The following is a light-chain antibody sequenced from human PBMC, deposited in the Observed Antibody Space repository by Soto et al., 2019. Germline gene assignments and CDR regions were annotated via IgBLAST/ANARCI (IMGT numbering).Light chain of an antibody. CDR3: CSYTTSNNRQIV. CDR1: SSDVGGYNY. Sequence: QPVLTRPASVSGSPGQSITISCTGTSSDVGGYNYVSWYQQHPGKAPKFMIYDVSNRPSGVSTRFSGSKSGNTASLTISGLQAEDKADYYCCSYTTSNNRQIVFGTGTKVTVL. V-gene: IGLV2-14*01. CDR2: DVS. J-gene: IGLJ1*01.